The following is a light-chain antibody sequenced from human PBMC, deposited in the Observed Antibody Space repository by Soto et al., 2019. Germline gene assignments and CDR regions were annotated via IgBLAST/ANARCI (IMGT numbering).Light chain of an antibody. CDR3: KQYDNSPFT. J-gene: IGKJ3*01. CDR1: QSVSGMY. CDR2: GTS. Sequence: EFVLTQSPGNLSLSPGESATLSCRAIQSVSGMYLAWYQQKPGQAPRLLIYGTSNRATGIPDRFSGSGSGTDFTLTIRRMEPEDFAMYFCKQYDNSPFTFGPGTKVDIK. V-gene: IGKV3-20*01.